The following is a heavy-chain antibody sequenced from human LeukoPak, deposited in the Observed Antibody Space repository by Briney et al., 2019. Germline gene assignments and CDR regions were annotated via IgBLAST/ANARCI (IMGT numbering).Heavy chain of an antibody. CDR2: ISAYNGNT. D-gene: IGHD1-26*01. CDR1: GYTFTGYY. V-gene: IGHV1-18*04. CDR3: ARDPKWELLSPIPYYFDY. Sequence: ASVRVSCKASGYTFTGYYMHWVRQAPGQGLEWMGWISAYNGNTNYAQKLQGRVTMTTDTSTSTAYMELRSLRSDDTAVYYCARDPKWELLSPIPYYFDYWGQGTLVTVSS. J-gene: IGHJ4*02.